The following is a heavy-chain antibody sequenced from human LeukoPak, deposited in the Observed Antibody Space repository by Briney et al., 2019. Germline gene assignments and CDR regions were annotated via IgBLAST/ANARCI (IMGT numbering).Heavy chain of an antibody. V-gene: IGHV3-74*01. CDR2: TSDDGSYT. CDR3: ASFGISWRSSY. D-gene: IGHD2-21*01. J-gene: IGHJ4*02. Sequence: GGSLRLSCAASGFSFSSHWVHWVRQAPGKGLVWVSRTSDDGSYTSNVDSVKGRFTISRDNVNNMLYLHMNSLRAEDTAVYYCASFGISWRSSYWGQGTLVTVSS. CDR1: GFSFSSHW.